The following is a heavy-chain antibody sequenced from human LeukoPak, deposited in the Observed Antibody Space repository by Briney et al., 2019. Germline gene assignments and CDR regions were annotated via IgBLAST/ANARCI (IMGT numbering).Heavy chain of an antibody. CDR2: IYHSGST. CDR3: ARVIEVGAMTPFDY. J-gene: IGHJ4*02. D-gene: IGHD1-26*01. V-gene: IGHV4-38-2*02. CDR1: GYSISSDYY. Sequence: SETLSLTCTVSGYSISSDYYWGWVRQPPGKGLEWIGSIYHSGSTYYNPSLKSRVTISVDTSKNQFSLKLTSVTAADTAVYYCARVIEVGAMTPFDYWGQGTLVTVSS.